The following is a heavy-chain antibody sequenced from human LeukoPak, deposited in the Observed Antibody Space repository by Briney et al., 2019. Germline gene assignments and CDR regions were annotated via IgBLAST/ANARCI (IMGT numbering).Heavy chain of an antibody. V-gene: IGHV4-30-4*08. CDR1: GGSISSGDYY. J-gene: IGHJ3*02. D-gene: IGHD4-23*01. CDR3: ARDFNYGGNSGAFDI. CDR2: IYYSGST. Sequence: SETLSLTCTVSGGSISSGDYYWSWIRQPPGKGLEWIGYIYYSGSTYYNPSLKSRVTISVDTSKNQFSLKLSSVTAADTAVYYCARDFNYGGNSGAFDIWGQGTIVTVSS.